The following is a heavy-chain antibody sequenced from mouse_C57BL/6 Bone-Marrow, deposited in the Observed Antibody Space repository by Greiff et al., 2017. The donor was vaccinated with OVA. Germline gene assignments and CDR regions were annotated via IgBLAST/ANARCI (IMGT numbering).Heavy chain of an antibody. CDR3: VRREYYYGNGYFDV. CDR1: GFSFNTYA. Sequence: EVKLQESGGGLVQPKGSLKLSCAASGFSFNTYAMNWVRQAPGKGLEWVARIRSKSNNYATYYADSVKDRFTISRDDSESMLYLQMNNLKTEDTAMYYCVRREYYYGNGYFDVGGTGTTVTVSS. D-gene: IGHD1-1*01. J-gene: IGHJ1*03. CDR2: IRSKSNNYAT. V-gene: IGHV10-1*01.